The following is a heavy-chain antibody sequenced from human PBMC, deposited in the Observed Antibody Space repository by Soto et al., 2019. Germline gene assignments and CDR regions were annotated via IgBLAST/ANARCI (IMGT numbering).Heavy chain of an antibody. Sequence: QVPLVQSGAEVKKPGASVKVSCKASGYTFTSYGISWVRQAPGQGLEWMGWISAYNGNTNYAQKLQGRVTMTTDTSTSTAYMELRSLRSDDTAVYYCARDLKDEDPYYYYYGMDVWGQGTTVTVSS. CDR1: GYTFTSYG. J-gene: IGHJ6*02. V-gene: IGHV1-18*01. CDR3: ARDLKDEDPYYYYYGMDV. D-gene: IGHD3-9*01. CDR2: ISAYNGNT.